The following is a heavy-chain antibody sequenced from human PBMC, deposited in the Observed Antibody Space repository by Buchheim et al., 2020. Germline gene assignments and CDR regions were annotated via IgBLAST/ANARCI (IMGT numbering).Heavy chain of an antibody. V-gene: IGHV3-30*18. CDR1: GFTFSSYG. CDR2: ISYDGSNK. J-gene: IGHJ6*02. Sequence: QVQLVESGGGVVQPGRSLRLSCAASGFTFSSYGMHWVRQAPGKGLEWVAVISYDGSNKYYADSVKSRFNISRDNSKNTLYLQMNSLRAEDTAVYYCAKDRSGSYYRDYYYYGMDVWGQGTT. CDR3: AKDRSGSYYRDYYYYGMDV. D-gene: IGHD3-10*01.